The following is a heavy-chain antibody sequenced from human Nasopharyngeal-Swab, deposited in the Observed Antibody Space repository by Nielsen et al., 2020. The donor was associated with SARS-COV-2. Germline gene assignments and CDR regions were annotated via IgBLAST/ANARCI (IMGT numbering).Heavy chain of an antibody. D-gene: IGHD3-22*01. CDR3: ATTPLDSSGFYYGFDY. V-gene: IGHV3-23*01. CDR2: ISGSGGST. J-gene: IGHJ4*02. CDR1: GITLSSYA. Sequence: GGSLRLSCAASGITLSSYAMSWVRQAPGKGLEWVSFISGSGGSTSYADSVEGRFTISRDNSKNTLYLQMNSLRAEDTAVYYCATTPLDSSGFYYGFDYWGQGTLVTVSS.